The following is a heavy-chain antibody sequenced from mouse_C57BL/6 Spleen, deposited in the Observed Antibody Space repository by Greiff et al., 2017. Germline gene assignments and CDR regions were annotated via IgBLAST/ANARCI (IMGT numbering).Heavy chain of an antibody. J-gene: IGHJ1*03. V-gene: IGHV1-9*01. CDR1: GYTFTGYW. CDR3: ARSFYDYDVFYWYFDV. CDR2: ILPGSGST. Sequence: VQLQQSGAELMKPGASVKLSCKATGYTFTGYWIEWVKQRPGHGLEWIGEILPGSGSTNYNEKFKGKATFTADTSSNTAYMQLSSLTTEDSAIYYCARSFYDYDVFYWYFDVWGTGTTVTVSS. D-gene: IGHD2-4*01.